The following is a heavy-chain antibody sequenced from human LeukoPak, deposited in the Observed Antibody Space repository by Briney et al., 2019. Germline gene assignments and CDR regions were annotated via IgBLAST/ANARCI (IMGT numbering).Heavy chain of an antibody. J-gene: IGHJ4*02. Sequence: GGSLRLSCAASGLTFSSYSMNWVRQAPGKGLEWVSFISSSSSTIYYADSVKGRFTISRDNAKNSLYLQMNSLRAEDTAVYYCARDRGGSYSAIDYWGQGPLVTVSS. V-gene: IGHV3-48*04. CDR1: GLTFSSYS. CDR2: ISSSSSTI. D-gene: IGHD1-26*01. CDR3: ARDRGGSYSAIDY.